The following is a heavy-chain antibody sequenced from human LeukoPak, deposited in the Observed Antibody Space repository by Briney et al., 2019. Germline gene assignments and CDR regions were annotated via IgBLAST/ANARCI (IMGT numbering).Heavy chain of an antibody. Sequence: ASVKVSRKGSGYTFTGYYMHWVRQAPGQGVEWMGWINPNSGGTHYAQKFQGRVTMTRDTSISTANMELSRLRSDDTAVYYCATHFSTAYQLPYTDYYYMDVWGKGTTVTVSS. CDR2: INPNSGGT. V-gene: IGHV1-2*02. CDR1: GYTFTGYY. J-gene: IGHJ6*03. D-gene: IGHD2-2*01. CDR3: ATHFSTAYQLPYTDYYYMDV.